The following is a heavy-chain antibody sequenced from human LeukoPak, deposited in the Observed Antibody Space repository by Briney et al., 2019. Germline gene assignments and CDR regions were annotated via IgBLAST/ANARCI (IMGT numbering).Heavy chain of an antibody. Sequence: GASVTVSCTASGGTFSSYAISWVRQAPGQGLEWMGWISAYDGNTKYAQKVQDRVTMTTDTSTTTAYMEMRSLRSDDTAVYYCARESRHSWDYEVWGQGTLVTVSS. CDR3: ARESRHSWDYEV. CDR1: GGTFSSYA. D-gene: IGHD1-7*01. CDR2: ISAYDGNT. V-gene: IGHV1-18*01. J-gene: IGHJ4*02.